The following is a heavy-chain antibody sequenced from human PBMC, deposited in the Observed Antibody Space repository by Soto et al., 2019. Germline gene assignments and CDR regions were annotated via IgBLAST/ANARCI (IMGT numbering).Heavy chain of an antibody. CDR3: ARGGYSGSDPVWTPRYYYYYGMDV. D-gene: IGHD5-12*01. CDR2: LNPNSGGT. J-gene: IGHJ6*02. Sequence: ASVKVSCKASGYTFTGYYMHWVRQAPGQGLEWIGWLNPNSGGTNYAQKFQGRVTMTSDTSISTAYMELSSLTSADTAVYYCARGGYSGSDPVWTPRYYYYYGMDVWGQGTTVTVSS. V-gene: IGHV1-2*02. CDR1: GYTFTGYY.